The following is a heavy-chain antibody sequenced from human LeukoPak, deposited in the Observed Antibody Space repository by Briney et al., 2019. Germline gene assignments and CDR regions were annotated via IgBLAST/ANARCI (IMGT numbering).Heavy chain of an antibody. V-gene: IGHV1-69*13. Sequence: VASVKVSCKASGGTFSSYAISWVRQAPGQGLEWMGGIIPIFGTANYAQKFQGRVTITADESTSTAYMELSSLRSEDTAVYYCARDAGDIVVVPAGAWFDPWGQGTLVTVSS. D-gene: IGHD2-2*01. CDR1: GGTFSSYA. CDR2: IIPIFGTA. CDR3: ARDAGDIVVVPAGAWFDP. J-gene: IGHJ5*02.